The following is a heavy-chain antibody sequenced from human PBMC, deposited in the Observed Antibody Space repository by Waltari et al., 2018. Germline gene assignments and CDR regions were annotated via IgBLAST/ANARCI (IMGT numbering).Heavy chain of an antibody. D-gene: IGHD4-4*01. V-gene: IGHV3-30*01. J-gene: IGHJ6*02. CDR2: ISYDGRNK. Sequence: VQLVESGGGLIQPGGSLRLSCAASGFTVSSYAMHWVRQAPGKGLEWVAVISYDGRNKYYADSVKGRFTISRDNSKNTLYLQMNSLRAEDTAVYYCARDKCRVTEAYYGMDVWGQGTTVTVSS. CDR3: ARDKCRVTEAYYGMDV. CDR1: GFTVSSYA.